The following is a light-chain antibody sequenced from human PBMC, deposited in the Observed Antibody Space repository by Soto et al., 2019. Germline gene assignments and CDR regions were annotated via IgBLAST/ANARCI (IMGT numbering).Light chain of an antibody. CDR3: QQYSTWPPRYT. Sequence: EIVMTQSPATLSVSPGGRATLSCRASQSVSSYLAWYQQRPGQPPRLLIYRASTRATNIPARFSGSGSGTEFSLTISSLQSGDFAVYYCQQYSTWPPRYTFGQGTKLEI. V-gene: IGKV3-15*01. J-gene: IGKJ2*01. CDR2: RAS. CDR1: QSVSSY.